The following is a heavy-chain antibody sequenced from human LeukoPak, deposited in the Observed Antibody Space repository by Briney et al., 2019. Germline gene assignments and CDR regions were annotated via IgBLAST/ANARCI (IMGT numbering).Heavy chain of an antibody. CDR1: GGSFSGYY. D-gene: IGHD5-18*01. Sequence: SETLSLTCAVYGGSFSGYYWSWIRQPPGKGLEWIGEINHSGSTNYNPSLKSRVTISVDTSKNQFSLKLSSVTAADTAVYYCARGQGYSCGHVPGGTYGMDVWGRGTTVTVSS. V-gene: IGHV4-34*01. CDR3: ARGQGYSCGHVPGGTYGMDV. CDR2: INHSGST. J-gene: IGHJ6*04.